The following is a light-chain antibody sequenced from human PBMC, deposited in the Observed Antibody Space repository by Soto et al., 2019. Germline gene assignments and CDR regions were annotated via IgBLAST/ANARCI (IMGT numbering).Light chain of an antibody. CDR3: QQHDSSPWT. Sequence: EIVLTESPGTLSLSPGERATLSCRASQSVLSSYLAWYQQKPVQAPGLLIYLASSRAAGIPDRFSGSGPGTNFTLTIRSLEPQDFPVYYCQQHDSSPWTFAQGTRV. CDR1: QSVLSSY. J-gene: IGKJ1*01. V-gene: IGKV3-20*01. CDR2: LAS.